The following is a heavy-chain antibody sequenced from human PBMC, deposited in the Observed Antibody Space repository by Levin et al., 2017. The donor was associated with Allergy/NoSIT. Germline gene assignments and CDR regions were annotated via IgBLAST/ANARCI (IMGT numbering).Heavy chain of an antibody. D-gene: IGHD3-3*01. CDR3: AKVNDFWSGYYTGRYFDY. Sequence: GGSLRLSCAASGFTFSSYAVSWVRQAPGKGLEWVSAISGSGGSTYYADSVKGQFTISRDKYKNTLYLQMNSLRAEDTAVYYCAKVNDFWSGYYTGRYFDYWGQGTLVTVSS. V-gene: IGHV3-23*01. J-gene: IGHJ4*02. CDR1: GFTFSSYA. CDR2: ISGSGGST.